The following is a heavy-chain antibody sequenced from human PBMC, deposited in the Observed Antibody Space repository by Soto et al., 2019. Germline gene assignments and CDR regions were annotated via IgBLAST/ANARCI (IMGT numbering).Heavy chain of an antibody. CDR3: ARDRNYYDSSGDNWFDP. Sequence: ASETLSLTCTVSGGSISSGSYYWSLLRQPPGKGLEGIGEIYHSGSTNYHPSLKSRVTISVDKSKNQFSLKLSSVTAADTAVYYCARDRNYYDSSGDNWFDPWGQGTLVTVSS. CDR2: IYHSGST. V-gene: IGHV4-39*07. J-gene: IGHJ5*02. CDR1: GGSISSGSYY. D-gene: IGHD3-22*01.